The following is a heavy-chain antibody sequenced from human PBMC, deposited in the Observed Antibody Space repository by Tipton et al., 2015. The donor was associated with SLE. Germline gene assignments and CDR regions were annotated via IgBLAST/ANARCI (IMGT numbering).Heavy chain of an antibody. D-gene: IGHD6-6*01. J-gene: IGHJ4*02. CDR1: GESFNGYF. V-gene: IGHV4-34*12. CDR2: IIHSGVT. CDR3: ASLRYSSSFFFDY. Sequence: LRLSCAVYGESFNGYFWTWIRRPPGKGLEWIAEIIHSGVTNYNPSLKSRVTISVDTSKNQFSLKLSSVTAADTAVYYCASLRYSSSFFFDYWGQGTLVTVSS.